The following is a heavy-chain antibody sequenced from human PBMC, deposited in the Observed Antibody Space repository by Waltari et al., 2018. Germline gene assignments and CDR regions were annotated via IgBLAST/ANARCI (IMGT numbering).Heavy chain of an antibody. D-gene: IGHD6-6*01. V-gene: IGHV4-59*08. J-gene: IGHJ4*02. CDR3: ARQWGKAAQSSGFDY. CDR1: GGSISSYY. Sequence: QVQLQESGPGLVKPSETLSLTCTVSGGSISSYYWNWIRQPPGKGLEWIGNIYYSGSTRYNPSLKSRFTISLDPSKTQFSLKLSAVTAADTAVYYCARQWGKAAQSSGFDYWGQGTLVTVSS. CDR2: IYYSGST.